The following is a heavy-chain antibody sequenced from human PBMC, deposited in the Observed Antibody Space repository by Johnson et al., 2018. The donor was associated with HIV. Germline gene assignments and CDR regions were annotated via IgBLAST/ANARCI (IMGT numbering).Heavy chain of an antibody. J-gene: IGHJ3*01. CDR3: AKDRSVAALYDAFDV. D-gene: IGHD6-19*01. CDR1: GFTFSSYG. CDR2: ISYDGSNT. V-gene: IGHV3-30*12. Sequence: QVQLVESGGGVVQPGRSLRLSCTASGFTFSSYGMHWVRQAPGKGLEWVAVISYDGSNTYYADSVKGRFTISRDNSKNTLYLQMNSLRAEDKAIYYCAKDRSVAALYDAFDVWGQGTKVTVSS.